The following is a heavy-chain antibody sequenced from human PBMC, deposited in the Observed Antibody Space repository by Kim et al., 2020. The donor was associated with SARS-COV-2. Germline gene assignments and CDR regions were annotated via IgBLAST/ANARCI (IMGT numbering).Heavy chain of an antibody. Sequence: GGSLRLSCAASGFTFSSYGMHWVRQAPGKGLEWVAVISYDGSNKYYADSVKGRFTISRDNSKNTLYLQMNSLRAEDTAVYYCAKDFCGSGSYYSGPCMDVWGQGTTVTVSS. J-gene: IGHJ6*02. CDR3: AKDFCGSGSYYSGPCMDV. V-gene: IGHV3-30*18. CDR2: ISYDGSNK. D-gene: IGHD3-10*01. CDR1: GFTFSSYG.